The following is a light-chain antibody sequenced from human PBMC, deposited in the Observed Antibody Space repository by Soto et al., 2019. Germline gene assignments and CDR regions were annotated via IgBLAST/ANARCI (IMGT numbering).Light chain of an antibody. J-gene: IGLJ1*01. Sequence: QSALTQPASVSGSPGQSITISCTGTSSDVGAYNYVSWYQHHPGKAPKLKIYDVSNRPSGVSNRFSGSKSGNTASLTISGLQAEDEADYYCSSYTSSSTYYVFGTGTKVTVL. CDR1: SSDVGAYNY. V-gene: IGLV2-14*03. CDR3: SSYTSSSTYYV. CDR2: DVS.